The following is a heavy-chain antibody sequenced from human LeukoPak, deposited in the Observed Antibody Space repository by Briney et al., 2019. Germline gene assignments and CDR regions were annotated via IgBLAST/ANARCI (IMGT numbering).Heavy chain of an antibody. CDR3: AREPYSGYTYYFDY. D-gene: IGHD5-12*01. CDR1: GFTFSSYW. J-gene: IGHJ4*02. CDR2: IKQDGSEK. V-gene: IGHV3-7*01. Sequence: PGGSLRLSCAASGFTFSSYWMSWVRQAPGKGLEWVANIKQDGSEKYYVDSVKGRFTISRDNAKNSLYLQMNSLRAEDTAVYYCAREPYSGYTYYFDYWGQGTLVTVSS.